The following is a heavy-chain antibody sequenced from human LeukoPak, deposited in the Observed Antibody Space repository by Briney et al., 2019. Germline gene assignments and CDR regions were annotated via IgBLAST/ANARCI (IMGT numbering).Heavy chain of an antibody. CDR3: ATNHPNGGGGRYFDWSPID. CDR2: IGRSGTTI. CDR1: GFTFSDYT. V-gene: IGHV3-48*04. J-gene: IGHJ4*02. Sequence: GGSLRLSCAASGFTFSDYTMNWVRQAPGKGLEWVSFIGRSGTTIYYADSVKGRFTCSRDNAKNSLHLQMNSLRAEDTAVYYCATNHPNGGGGRYFDWSPIDWGQGTLVTVSS. D-gene: IGHD3-9*01.